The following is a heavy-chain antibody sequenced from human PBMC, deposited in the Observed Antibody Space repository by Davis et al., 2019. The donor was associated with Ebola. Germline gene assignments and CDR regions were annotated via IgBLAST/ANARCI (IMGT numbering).Heavy chain of an antibody. D-gene: IGHD6-13*01. J-gene: IGHJ6*02. CDR1: GFTFDDYA. CDR3: ARGAAAGTGYYYYGMDV. Sequence: SLKISCAASGFTFDDYAMHWVRQAPGKGLEWVSGISWNSGSIGYADSVKGRFTISRDNAKNSLYLQMNSLRAEDTALYYCARGAAAGTGYYYYGMDVWGQGTTVTVSS. CDR2: ISWNSGSI. V-gene: IGHV3-9*01.